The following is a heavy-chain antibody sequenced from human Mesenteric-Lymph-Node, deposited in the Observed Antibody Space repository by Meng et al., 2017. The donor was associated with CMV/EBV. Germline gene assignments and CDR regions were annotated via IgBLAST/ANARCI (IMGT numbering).Heavy chain of an antibody. CDR1: GGSISRSTYY. CDR3: ARTDSSSSGYYYYGMDV. J-gene: IGHJ6*02. V-gene: IGHV4-61*05. D-gene: IGHD6-6*01. CDR2: IYYSGST. Sequence: SETLSLTCTVSGGSISRSTYYWGWIRQPPGKGLEWIGYIYYSGSTNYNPSLKSRVTISVDTSKIQFSLKLSSVTAEDTAVYYCARTDSSSSGYYYYGMDVWGQGTTVTVSS.